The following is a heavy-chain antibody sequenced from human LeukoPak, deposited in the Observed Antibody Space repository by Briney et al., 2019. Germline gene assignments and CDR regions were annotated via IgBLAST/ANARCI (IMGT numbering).Heavy chain of an antibody. CDR2: INSDGSRT. CDR3: AKDFRGNYYFYNFDY. J-gene: IGHJ4*02. CDR1: KFSFSSYW. D-gene: IGHD3/OR15-3a*01. V-gene: IGHV3-74*01. Sequence: PGGSLRLSCAASKFSFSSYWMHWVRQAPGKGLVWVSRINSDGSRTNYADSVKGRFTISRDNAKNSLYLQMNSLGAQDTALYYCAKDFRGNYYFYNFDYWGQGTLVTVSS.